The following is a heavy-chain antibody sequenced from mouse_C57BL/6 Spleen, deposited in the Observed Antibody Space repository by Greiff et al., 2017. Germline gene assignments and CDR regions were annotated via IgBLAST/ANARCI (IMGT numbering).Heavy chain of an antibody. Sequence: VQLQQSGTVLARPGASVKMSCKTSGYTFTSYWMHWVKQRPGQGLEWIGAIYPGNSDTSYNQKFKGKAKLTAVTSASTAYMELSSLTNEDSAVYYGTREGYYGSSSYYLDYWGQGTTLTVSS. CDR1: GYTFTSYW. CDR3: TREGYYGSSSYYLDY. D-gene: IGHD1-1*01. J-gene: IGHJ2*01. CDR2: IYPGNSDT. V-gene: IGHV1-5*01.